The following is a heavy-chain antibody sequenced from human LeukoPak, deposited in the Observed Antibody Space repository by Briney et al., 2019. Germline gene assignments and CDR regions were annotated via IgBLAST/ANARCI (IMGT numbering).Heavy chain of an antibody. CDR2: IYYSGST. D-gene: IGHD3-22*01. CDR1: GGSISSSSYY. V-gene: IGHV4-39*01. J-gene: IGHJ6*03. CDR3: ARHPYDSSGYYLYYYYYYMDV. Sequence: SSETLSLTCTVSGGSISSSSYYWGWIRQPPGKGLEWIGSIYYSGSTYYNPSLKSRVTISVDTSKNQFSLKLSSVTAADTAVYYCARHPYDSSGYYLYYYYYYMDVWGKGTTVTISS.